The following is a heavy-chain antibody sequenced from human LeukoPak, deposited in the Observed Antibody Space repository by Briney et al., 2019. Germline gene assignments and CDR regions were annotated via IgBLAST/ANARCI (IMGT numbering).Heavy chain of an antibody. J-gene: IGHJ4*02. CDR1: GGSISSYY. V-gene: IGHV4-59*01. CDR3: ARTYYYDSSGYYYEGFDY. Sequence: SETLSLTCTVSGGSISSYYWSWIRQPPGKGLEWIGYIYYSGSTNYNPSLKSRVTISVDTSKNQFSLKLSSVTAADTAVYYCARTYYYDSSGYYYEGFDYWGQGTLVTVSS. D-gene: IGHD3-22*01. CDR2: IYYSGST.